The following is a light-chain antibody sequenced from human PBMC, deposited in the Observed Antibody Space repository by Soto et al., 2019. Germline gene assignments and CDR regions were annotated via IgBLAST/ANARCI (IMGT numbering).Light chain of an antibody. CDR3: QQANSFPPT. CDR2: DAS. J-gene: IGKJ4*01. Sequence: DIQMTQSPSTLSASVGDRVTITCRASQSISSWLAWYQQKPGKAPKLLIYDASSLESGVPSRFSGSGSGTEFTLTISSLQPDDFATYYCQQANSFPPTFGGG. CDR1: QSISSW. V-gene: IGKV1-5*01.